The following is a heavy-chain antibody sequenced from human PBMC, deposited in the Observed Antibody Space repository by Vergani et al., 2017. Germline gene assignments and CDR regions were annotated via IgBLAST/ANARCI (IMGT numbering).Heavy chain of an antibody. CDR2: VNQDGSEK. V-gene: IGHV3-7*01. D-gene: IGHD3-10*01. CDR3: VRVPLIRRGSGNYGINNYHGMDV. Sequence: EGQLVESGGDWVQRGGSLRLSCAASGFISSSYWMSWVRQAPGKELEWVANVNQDGSEKYYVDSVRGRFTISRDNAKNSIYLQMNSLRAEDTAVYFCVRVPLIRRGSGNYGINNYHGMDVWGQGTTVIVSS. CDR1: GFISSSYW. J-gene: IGHJ6*02.